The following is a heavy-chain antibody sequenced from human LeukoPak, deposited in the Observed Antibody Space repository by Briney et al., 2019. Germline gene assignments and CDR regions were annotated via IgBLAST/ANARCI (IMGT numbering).Heavy chain of an antibody. V-gene: IGHV1-24*01. Sequence: ASVKVSCTVSGYTLTELSMHWVRQAPGKGLEWMGGFDPEDGETIYAQKFQGRVTMTEDTSTDTAYMELSSLRSEDTAVYYCATWPLYDSSGYYDYWGQGTLVTVSS. J-gene: IGHJ4*02. CDR2: FDPEDGET. CDR1: GYTLTELS. D-gene: IGHD3-22*01. CDR3: ATWPLYDSSGYYDY.